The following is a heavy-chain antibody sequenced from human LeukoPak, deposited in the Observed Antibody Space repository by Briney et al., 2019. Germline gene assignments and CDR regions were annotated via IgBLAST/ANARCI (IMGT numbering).Heavy chain of an antibody. CDR1: GFTFSDYY. CDR2: ISSSGSTI. V-gene: IGHV3-11*01. D-gene: IGHD3-10*01. CDR3: ARAPLPSFTTYGSGSYFGAGPTDYYYYYYMDV. Sequence: PGGSLRLSCAASGFTFSDYYMSWIRQAPGKGLEWVSYISSSGSTIYYADSVKGRFTISRDNAKNSLYLQMNSLRAEDTAVYYCARAPLPSFTTYGSGSYFGAGPTDYYYYYYMDVWGKGTTVTISS. J-gene: IGHJ6*03.